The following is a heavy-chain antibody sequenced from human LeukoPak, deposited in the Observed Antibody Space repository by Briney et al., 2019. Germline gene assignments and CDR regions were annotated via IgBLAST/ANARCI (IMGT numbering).Heavy chain of an antibody. V-gene: IGHV4-4*07. CDR1: GGSINSYY. CDR2: IYTSGST. D-gene: IGHD6-13*01. Sequence: SETLSLTCTVSGGSINSYYWSWIRQPPGKGLEWIGRIYTSGSTNYNPSLKSRVTMSVDTSKNQFSLKLSSVTAADTAVYYCAAGTIAAAKMGFDYWGQGTLVTVSS. CDR3: AAGTIAAAKMGFDY. J-gene: IGHJ4*02.